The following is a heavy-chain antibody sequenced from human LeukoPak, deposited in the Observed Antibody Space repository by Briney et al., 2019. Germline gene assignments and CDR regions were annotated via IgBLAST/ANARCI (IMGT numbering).Heavy chain of an antibody. J-gene: IGHJ6*02. Sequence: SVKVSCKASGYTFTSYGISWVRQAPGQGLEWMGGIIPIFGTANYAQKFQGRVTITADESTSTAYMELSSLRSEDTAVYYCARVSIAARLNYYYGMDVWGQGTTVTVSS. D-gene: IGHD6-6*01. V-gene: IGHV1-69*13. CDR3: ARVSIAARLNYYYGMDV. CDR1: GYTFTSYG. CDR2: IIPIFGTA.